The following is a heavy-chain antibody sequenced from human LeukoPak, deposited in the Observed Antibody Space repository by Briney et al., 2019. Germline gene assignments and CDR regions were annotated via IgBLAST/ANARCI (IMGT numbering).Heavy chain of an antibody. D-gene: IGHD2-15*01. CDR3: TRDRGTYYWFDP. J-gene: IGHJ5*02. CDR1: GFTFSGSA. CDR2: IDKKDNLYAT. V-gene: IGHV3-73*01. Sequence: GASLRLSCAASGFTFSGSAVHWVRQSSGKGLEWVGHIDKKDNLYATAYAESVKGRFTISRDDSKDTAFLHMDSLKTEDTALYYCTRDRGTYYWFDPWGQGTLVTVSS.